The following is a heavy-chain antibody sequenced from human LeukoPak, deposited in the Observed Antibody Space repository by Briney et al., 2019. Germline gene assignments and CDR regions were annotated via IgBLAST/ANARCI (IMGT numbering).Heavy chain of an antibody. CDR1: GFTFSSYD. D-gene: IGHD3-22*01. J-gene: IGHJ4*02. V-gene: IGHV3-13*01. CDR3: ARVGNYYDSSGTY. CDR2: IGTAGDT. Sequence: GGSLRLSCAASGFTFSSYDMHWVRQATGKGLEWVSAIGTAGDTYYPGSVKGRFTISRDNAKNSLYLQMNSLRAEDTAVYYCARVGNYYDSSGTYWGQGTLVTVSS.